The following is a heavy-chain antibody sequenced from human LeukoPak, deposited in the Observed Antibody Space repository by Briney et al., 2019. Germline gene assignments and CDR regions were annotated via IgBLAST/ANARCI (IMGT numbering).Heavy chain of an antibody. J-gene: IGHJ3*02. CDR3: ARHGRVGCSSTSCYTGDAFDI. CDR2: IYLYGTT. V-gene: IGHV4-4*02. Sequence: SETLSLTCSVSIGSISSSKWWSWVRQSPVKGLEWIGEIYLYGTTNYNPSFTSRVTMSVDRSRNQFSLKLTSVTAADTAVYYCARHGRVGCSSTSCYTGDAFDIWGQGTMVTVSS. CDR1: IGSISSSKW. D-gene: IGHD2-2*02.